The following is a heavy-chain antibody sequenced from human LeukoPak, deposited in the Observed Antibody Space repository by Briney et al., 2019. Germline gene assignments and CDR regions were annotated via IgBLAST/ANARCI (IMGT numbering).Heavy chain of an antibody. V-gene: IGHV4-39*01. CDR1: GSSISSSSYY. CDR2: IYYSGST. D-gene: IGHD6-13*01. CDR3: ARQGSSWYYYYYGMDV. J-gene: IGHJ6*02. Sequence: SETLSLTCTVSGSSISSSSYYWGWIRQPPGKGLEWIGSIYYSGSTYYNPSLKSRVTISVDTSKNQFSLKLSSVTAADTAVYYCARQGSSWYYYYYGMDVWGQGTTVTVSS.